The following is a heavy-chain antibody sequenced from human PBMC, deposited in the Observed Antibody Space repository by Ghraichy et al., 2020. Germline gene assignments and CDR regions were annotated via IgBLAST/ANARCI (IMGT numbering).Heavy chain of an antibody. D-gene: IGHD3-10*01. J-gene: IGHJ6*03. CDR3: ARDPGFGELGTYYMDG. V-gene: IGHV3-21*01. CDR2: ISSSSSYI. CDR1: GFTFSSYS. Sequence: GGSLRLSCAASGFTFSSYSMNWVRQAPGKGLEWVSSISSSSSYINYADSVKGRFTISRDNAKNSLYLQMNSLGAEDTAVYYCARDPGFGELGTYYMDGWGKGTTVTVSS.